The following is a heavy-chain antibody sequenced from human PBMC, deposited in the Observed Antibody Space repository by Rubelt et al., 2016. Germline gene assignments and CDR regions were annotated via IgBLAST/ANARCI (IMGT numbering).Heavy chain of an antibody. V-gene: IGHV1-24*01. Sequence: QVQLVQSGAVLKKPGASVKVSCKVSGDTLSVFSIHWVRQAPGKGLEWMGGFDGEDGETGYAKNCQGGLIMTEDTSTDTAYMELSRLTSADTAVYYCSTADSSSWYDATDTWGQGTMVTVSS. CDR3: STADSSSWYDATDT. D-gene: IGHD6-13*01. J-gene: IGHJ3*02. CDR2: FDGEDGET. CDR1: GDTLSVFS.